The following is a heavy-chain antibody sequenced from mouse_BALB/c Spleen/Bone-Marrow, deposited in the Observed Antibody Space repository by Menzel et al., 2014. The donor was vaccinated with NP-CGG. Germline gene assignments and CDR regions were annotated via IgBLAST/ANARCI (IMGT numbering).Heavy chain of an antibody. V-gene: IGHV14-3*02. D-gene: IGHD1-1*01. Sequence: EVQLQQSGAELVKPGDSVKLSCTASGFNIKDTYMHWVKQRPEQGLEWIGRIDPANGNTKYDPKFQGKATITADTSPNTAYLQLSSLTSEDTAVYYCAREVDYAMDYWGQGTSVTVSS. J-gene: IGHJ4*01. CDR3: AREVDYAMDY. CDR2: IDPANGNT. CDR1: GFNIKDTY.